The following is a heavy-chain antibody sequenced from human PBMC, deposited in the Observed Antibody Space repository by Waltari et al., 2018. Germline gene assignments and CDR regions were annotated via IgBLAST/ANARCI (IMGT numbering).Heavy chain of an antibody. CDR3: ARDRGIVAPSKDYYYGMDV. CDR1: GFTVSSNY. V-gene: IGHV3-53*01. D-gene: IGHD5-12*01. J-gene: IGHJ6*02. CDR2: SYSGGST. Sequence: EVQLVESGGGLIQPGGSLRLSCAASGFTVSSNYMSWVRQAPGKGLEWVSVSYSGGSTYYADSVKGRFTISRDNSKNTLYLQMNSLRAEDTAVYYCARDRGIVAPSKDYYYGMDVWGQGTTVTVSS.